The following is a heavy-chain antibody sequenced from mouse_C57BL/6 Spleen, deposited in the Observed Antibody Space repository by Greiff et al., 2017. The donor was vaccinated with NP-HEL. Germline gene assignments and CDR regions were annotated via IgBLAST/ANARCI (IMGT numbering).Heavy chain of an antibody. CDR1: GYTFTSYD. CDR3: ARSSSYYSNYDWYFDV. D-gene: IGHD2-5*01. J-gene: IGHJ1*03. V-gene: IGHV1-85*01. CDR2: IYPRDGST. Sequence: QVQLQQSGPELVKPGASVKLSCKASGYTFTSYDINWVKQRPGQGLEWIGWIYPRDGSTKYNEKFKGKATLTVDTSSSTAYMELHSLTSEDSAVYFCARSSSYYSNYDWYFDVWGTGTTVTVSS.